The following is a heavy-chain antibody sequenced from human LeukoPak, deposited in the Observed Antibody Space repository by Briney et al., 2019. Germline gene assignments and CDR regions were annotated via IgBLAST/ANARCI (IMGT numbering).Heavy chain of an antibody. J-gene: IGHJ6*04. CDR1: GGSISSYY. CDR2: IYYSGST. Sequence: SETLSLTCTVSGGSISSYYWGWIRQPPGKGLEWIGYIYYSGSTNYNPSLKSRVTISVDTSKNQFSLKLSSVTAADTAVYYCARVRSGYDDLYYYYGMDVWGKGTTVTVSS. V-gene: IGHV4-59*01. D-gene: IGHD5-12*01. CDR3: ARVRSGYDDLYYYYGMDV.